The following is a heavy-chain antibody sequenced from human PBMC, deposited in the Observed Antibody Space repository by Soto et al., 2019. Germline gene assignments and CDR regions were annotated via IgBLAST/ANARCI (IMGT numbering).Heavy chain of an antibody. V-gene: IGHV4-59*01. CDR1: GGSISSYY. CDR2: IYYSGST. J-gene: IGHJ4*02. Sequence: SETLSLTCTVSGGSISSYYWSWIRQPPGKGLEWIGYIYYSGSTNYNPSLKSRATISLDTSKNQFSLKLSSVTAADTAVYYCASNLEYSSSYYFDYWGQGTLVTVSS. D-gene: IGHD6-6*01. CDR3: ASNLEYSSSYYFDY.